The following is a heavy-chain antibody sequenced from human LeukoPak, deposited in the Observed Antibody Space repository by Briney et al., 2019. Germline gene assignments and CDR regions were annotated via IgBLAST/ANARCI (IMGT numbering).Heavy chain of an antibody. V-gene: IGHV1-46*01. D-gene: IGHD5-24*01. CDR2: INPSGGST. Sequence: ASVKVSCKASGYTFTSYYMHWVRQAPGQGLEWMGIINPSGGSTSYAQKFQGRVTMTRDTSKSTVYMELSSRRSEDTAVYYCARDEVMATMDYWGQGTLVTVSS. CDR3: ARDEVMATMDY. CDR1: GYTFTSYY. J-gene: IGHJ4*02.